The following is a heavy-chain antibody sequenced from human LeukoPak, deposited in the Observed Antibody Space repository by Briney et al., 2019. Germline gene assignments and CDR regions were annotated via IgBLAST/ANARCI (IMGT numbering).Heavy chain of an antibody. CDR2: CHYSGNT. CDR1: GGSISSNY. J-gene: IGHJ3*02. V-gene: IGHV4-59*13. CDR3: ARSASSTSRSAFDI. Sequence: PSETLSLTCTISGGSISSNYWSWIPKPPGKGLKWIGYCHYSGNTNYNPSLKNRATISVDMSKNQFSLTLNSVTAADTAVYYCARSASSTSRSAFDIWGQGTRVTASS.